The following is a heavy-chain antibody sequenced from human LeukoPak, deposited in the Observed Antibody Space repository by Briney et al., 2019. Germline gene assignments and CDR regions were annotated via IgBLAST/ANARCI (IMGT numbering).Heavy chain of an antibody. Sequence: DSVKVSCKASGYTFTGYYMPWVRQAPGQGLEWMGWINPNSGGTNYAQKFQGRVTMARDTSISTAYMELSRLRSDDTAVYYCAGDSRYSSGPFDYWCQGTRVTVSS. CDR3: AGDSRYSSGPFDY. D-gene: IGHD6-19*01. CDR2: INPNSGGT. V-gene: IGHV1-2*02. J-gene: IGHJ4*02. CDR1: GYTFTGYY.